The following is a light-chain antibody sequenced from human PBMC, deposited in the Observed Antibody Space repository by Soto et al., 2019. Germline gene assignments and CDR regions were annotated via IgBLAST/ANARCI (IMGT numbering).Light chain of an antibody. CDR1: QGISSA. CDR3: QQFSNYPA. CDR2: DAS. Sequence: AIQLTQSPSSLSASVGDRVTITCRASQGISSALAWYQQKPGKAPKLLIYDASSLESGVPSRFSGSVSRTYFILTISSLPPEDFANYYCQQFSNYPAFGRGTKVEIK. V-gene: IGKV1D-13*01. J-gene: IGKJ4*01.